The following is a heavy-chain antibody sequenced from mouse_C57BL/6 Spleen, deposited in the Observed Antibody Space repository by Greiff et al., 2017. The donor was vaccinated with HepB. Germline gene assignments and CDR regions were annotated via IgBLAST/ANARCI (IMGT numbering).Heavy chain of an antibody. V-gene: IGHV5-4*01. J-gene: IGHJ1*03. CDR3: ARDKDYYGSSHLWYFDV. CDR1: GFTFSSYA. CDR2: ISDGGSYT. D-gene: IGHD1-1*01. Sequence: EVQVVESGGGLVKPGGSLKLSCAASGFTFSSYAMAWVRQTPEKRLEWVATISDGGSYTYYPDNVKGRFTISRDNAKNNLYLQMSHLKSEDTAMYYCARDKDYYGSSHLWYFDVWGTGTTVTVSS.